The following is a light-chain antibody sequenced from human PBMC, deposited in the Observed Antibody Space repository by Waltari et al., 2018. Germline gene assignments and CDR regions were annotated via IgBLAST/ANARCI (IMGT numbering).Light chain of an antibody. CDR3: QQRANWPPLT. Sequence: IVFTPSPATLSLATGEIATLPCRASPSFITFLAWYQQKTAQAASLLIYHATTRAPGIPARFSGSGSGTDFTLTISSLEPEDFAVYYCQQRANWPPLTFGGGTKVEI. J-gene: IGKJ4*01. CDR2: HAT. V-gene: IGKV3-11*01. CDR1: PSFITF.